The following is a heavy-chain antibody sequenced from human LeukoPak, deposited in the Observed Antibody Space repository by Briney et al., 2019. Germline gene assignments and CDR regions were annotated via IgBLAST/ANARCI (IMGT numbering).Heavy chain of an antibody. CDR1: GGSISSYY. J-gene: IGHJ1*01. V-gene: IGHV4-59*01. Sequence: SETLSLTCTVSGGSISSYYWSWIRQPPGKGLEWIGYIYYSGSTNYNPSLKSRVTISVDTSKNQFSLKLSSVTAADTAVYYCASYSSSRYGVYFQHWGQGTLVTVSS. CDR3: ASYSSSRYGVYFQH. CDR2: IYYSGST. D-gene: IGHD6-13*01.